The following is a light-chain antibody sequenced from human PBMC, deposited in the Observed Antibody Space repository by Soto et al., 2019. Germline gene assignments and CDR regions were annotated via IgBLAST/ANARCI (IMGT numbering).Light chain of an antibody. V-gene: IGLV2-11*01. CDR1: SSDVGGYDY. J-gene: IGLJ1*01. CDR3: CSYAGSHTFV. CDR2: DVS. Sequence: QSVLTQPRSGSGSPGQAVTISCTGTSSDVGGYDYVSWYQQHPGKAPKLMIYDVSERPSGVPDRFSGSKSGNTASLTISGLQAEDEADYHCCSYAGSHTFVFGTGTKVTV.